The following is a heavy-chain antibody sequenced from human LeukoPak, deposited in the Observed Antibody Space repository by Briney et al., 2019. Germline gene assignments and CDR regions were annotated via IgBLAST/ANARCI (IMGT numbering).Heavy chain of an antibody. CDR1: GYSFTNYW. J-gene: IGHJ6*02. CDR2: IYPGDSDT. Sequence: GESPKISCKVSGYSFTNYWIGWVRQMPGKGLELIGIIYPGDSDTRYRPSFQGQVTISADKSTSTAYLQWSSLKASDTAMYYCARSLPGTMLRGYGIVVWGQGTTVTVSS. V-gene: IGHV5-51*01. D-gene: IGHD3-10*01. CDR3: ARSLPGTMLRGYGIVV.